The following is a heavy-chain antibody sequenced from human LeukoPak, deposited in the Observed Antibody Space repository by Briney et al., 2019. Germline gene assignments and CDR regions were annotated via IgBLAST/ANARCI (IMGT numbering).Heavy chain of an antibody. J-gene: IGHJ4*02. V-gene: IGHV1-8*01. D-gene: IGHD5-24*01. Sequence: GASVKVSCKASGYSFSSYDINWVRQATGQGLEWMGWMNPNSGNTGYAQKFQGRVTMTRDTSISTAYMELSRLRSDDTAVYYCARAPINAILCYWGQGTLVTVSS. CDR1: GYSFSSYD. CDR3: ARAPINAILCY. CDR2: MNPNSGNT.